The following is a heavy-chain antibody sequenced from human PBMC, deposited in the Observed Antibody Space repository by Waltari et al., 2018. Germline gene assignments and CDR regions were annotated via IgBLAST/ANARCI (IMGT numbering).Heavy chain of an antibody. Sequence: QVQLVQSGAEVKKPGASVKVSCKVSGYTLTELSMHWVRQAPGKGLEWMGGVETEDGETIYAQKFQGRVTMNEDTSTDTAYMELSRLRSEDTAVYYCATGSQTGEMGAFDIWGQGTMVTVSS. D-gene: IGHD7-27*01. CDR1: GYTLTELS. V-gene: IGHV1-24*01. CDR2: VETEDGET. CDR3: ATGSQTGEMGAFDI. J-gene: IGHJ3*02.